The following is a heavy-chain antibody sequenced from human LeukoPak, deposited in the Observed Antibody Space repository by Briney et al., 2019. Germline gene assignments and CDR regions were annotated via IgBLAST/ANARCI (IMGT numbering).Heavy chain of an antibody. Sequence: GGSLRLSCATSGFALSENGIHWVRQAPGKGLEWVAVAGSEGTNTYYADSVKGRFTISRDNSKGTVYLQMNSLRDEDTAVYYCAKGCGGDCFILKYWGQGTLVAVSS. CDR3: AKGCGGDCFILKY. D-gene: IGHD2-21*02. CDR2: AGSEGTNT. CDR1: GFALSENG. V-gene: IGHV3-33*06. J-gene: IGHJ4*02.